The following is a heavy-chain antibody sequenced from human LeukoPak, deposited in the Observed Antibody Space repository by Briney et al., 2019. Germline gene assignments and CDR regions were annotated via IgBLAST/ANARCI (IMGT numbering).Heavy chain of an antibody. CDR1: GFIFSSYA. CDR2: ISGSGGNT. J-gene: IGHJ4*02. CDR3: AKSFSVGYSSGWYVAAYYFDY. Sequence: GGSLRLSCAASGFIFSSYAMSWVRQAPGKGLEWISVISGSGGNTYYTDSVKGRFTISRDNSRKTLHLQMNSLRDEDTAVYYCAKSFSVGYSSGWYVAAYYFDYWGQGTLVTVSS. V-gene: IGHV3-23*01. D-gene: IGHD6-19*01.